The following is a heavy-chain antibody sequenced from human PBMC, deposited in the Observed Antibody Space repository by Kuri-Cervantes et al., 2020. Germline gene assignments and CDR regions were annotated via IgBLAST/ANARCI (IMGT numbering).Heavy chain of an antibody. D-gene: IGHD4-17*01. CDR1: GGSFSGYY. CDR3: ARGYDYGDHKYYFDY. Sequence: SETLSLTCAVYGGSFSGYYWSWIRQPPGKGLEWIGSIYYSGSTYYNPSLKSRVTISVDTSKNQFSLKLSSVTAADTAVYYCARGYDYGDHKYYFDYWGQGTLVTVSS. V-gene: IGHV4-34*01. CDR2: IYYSGST. J-gene: IGHJ4*02.